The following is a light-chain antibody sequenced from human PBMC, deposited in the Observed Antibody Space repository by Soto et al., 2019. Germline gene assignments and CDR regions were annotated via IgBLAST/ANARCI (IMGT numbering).Light chain of an antibody. Sequence: QSVLTQTPSVSGAPGQRITISCTGSSSNTGAGYEVHWYQHLPGTAPKLLIFGNRHRPSGVPDRFSGSKSGTSASLAITGLQAEDEADYYCQSYDSSLSAVVFGGGTKLTVL. J-gene: IGLJ3*02. CDR1: SSNTGAGYE. CDR2: GNR. V-gene: IGLV1-40*01. CDR3: QSYDSSLSAVV.